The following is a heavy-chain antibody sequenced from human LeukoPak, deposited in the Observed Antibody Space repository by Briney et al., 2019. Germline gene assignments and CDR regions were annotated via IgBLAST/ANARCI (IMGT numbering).Heavy chain of an antibody. J-gene: IGHJ3*02. V-gene: IGHV3-53*01. CDR2: IYTGDST. CDR3: ARGTDSSGYYSGAFDI. Sequence: GGSLRLSCAASGFTSSSYAMSWVRHAPGKGLEWVSVIYTGDSTYYADSVKGQFTISRDNSKNTLYLQMNSLRAEDTAVYFCARGTDSSGYYSGAFDIWGQGTLVTVSS. D-gene: IGHD3-22*01. CDR1: GFTSSSYA.